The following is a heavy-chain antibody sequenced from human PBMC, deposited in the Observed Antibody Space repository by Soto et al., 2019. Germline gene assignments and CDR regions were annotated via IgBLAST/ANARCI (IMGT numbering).Heavy chain of an antibody. CDR2: IKQDGSEK. Sequence: EVQLVESGGGLVQPGGSLRLSCAASGFTFSSYWMSWVRQAPGKGLEWVANIKQDGSEKYYVDSVKGRFTISRDNAKNSLYLQMNSLRAEDTAVYYCAMERFLEWLESDYWGQGTLVTVSS. J-gene: IGHJ4*02. D-gene: IGHD3-3*01. CDR3: AMERFLEWLESDY. V-gene: IGHV3-7*04. CDR1: GFTFSSYW.